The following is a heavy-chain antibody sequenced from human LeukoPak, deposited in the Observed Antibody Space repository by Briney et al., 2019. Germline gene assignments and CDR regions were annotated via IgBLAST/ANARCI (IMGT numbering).Heavy chain of an antibody. CDR3: ARLLLWFGEPTFDP. Sequence: GGSLRLSCAASGFTFSSYAMHWVRQAPGKGLEWVAVISYDGSNKYYADSVKGRFTISRDNAKNSLYLQMNSLRAEDTAVYYCARLLLWFGEPTFDPWGQGTLVTVSS. CDR2: ISYDGSNK. CDR1: GFTFSSYA. J-gene: IGHJ5*02. V-gene: IGHV3-30-3*01. D-gene: IGHD3-10*01.